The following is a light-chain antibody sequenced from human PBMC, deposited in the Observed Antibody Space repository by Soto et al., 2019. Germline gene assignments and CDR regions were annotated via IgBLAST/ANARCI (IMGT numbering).Light chain of an antibody. CDR2: SNN. Sequence: QSVLTQPPSTSGTPGQRVTISCSGSSSNIGSNTVNWYQQLPGAAPKLLIQSNNQRPSGVPGRFSGSQSGTSASLAISGLQSEDEADYYCAVWDDSLNGYVFGTGTKLTVL. J-gene: IGLJ1*01. V-gene: IGLV1-44*01. CDR1: SSNIGSNT. CDR3: AVWDDSLNGYV.